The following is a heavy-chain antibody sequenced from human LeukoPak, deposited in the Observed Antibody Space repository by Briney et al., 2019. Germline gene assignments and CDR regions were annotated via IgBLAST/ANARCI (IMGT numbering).Heavy chain of an antibody. CDR3: AKGFDY. CDR1: GFTFSNYL. V-gene: IGHV3-23*01. CDR2: ITGSGDST. Sequence: PGGSLRLSCAASGFTFSNYLMTWVRQAPGKGLEWVSAITGSGDSTYYADSVKGRFTISRDNSKSTLYLQMNSLRAEDTAVYFCAKGFDYWGQGILVTVSS. J-gene: IGHJ4*02.